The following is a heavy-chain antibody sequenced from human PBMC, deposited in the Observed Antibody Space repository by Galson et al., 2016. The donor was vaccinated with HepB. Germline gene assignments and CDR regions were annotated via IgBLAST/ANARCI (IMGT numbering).Heavy chain of an antibody. CDR2: IWYDGSNK. D-gene: IGHD6-13*01. CDR1: GFSFSTYA. V-gene: IGHV3-33*01. Sequence: SLRLSCAASGFSFSTYAMHWVRQAPGKGLEWVAVIWYDGSNKFYADSVKGRFTISRDNSKNTLFLQMNSMRVEDTAVYYCASAGGTYYYYYNGMDVWGQETTVTVYS. CDR3: ASAGGTYYYYYNGMDV. J-gene: IGHJ6*02.